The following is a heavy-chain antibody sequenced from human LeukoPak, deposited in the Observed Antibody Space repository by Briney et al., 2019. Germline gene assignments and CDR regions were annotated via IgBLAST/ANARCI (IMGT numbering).Heavy chain of an antibody. Sequence: GGSLRLSCAASGFTVSSNYMSWVRQAPGKGLEWVSVIYSGGSTYYADSVKGRFTISRDNSKNTLYLQMNSLRAEDTAVYYCARGPRNYYDSGGYYRFYGYWGQGTLVTVSS. D-gene: IGHD3-22*01. CDR3: ARGPRNYYDSGGYYRFYGY. V-gene: IGHV3-66*01. CDR1: GFTVSSNY. J-gene: IGHJ4*02. CDR2: IYSGGST.